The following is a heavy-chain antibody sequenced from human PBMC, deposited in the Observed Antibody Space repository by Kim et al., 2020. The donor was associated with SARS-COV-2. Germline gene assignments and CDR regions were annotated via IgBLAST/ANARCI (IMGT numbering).Heavy chain of an antibody. V-gene: IGHV4-39*01. D-gene: IGHD3-10*01. Sequence: NPSLKSRVTISVDTSKNQFSLKLSSVTAADTAVYYCARSWFGEFYYFDYWGQGTLVTVSS. J-gene: IGHJ4*02. CDR3: ARSWFGEFYYFDY.